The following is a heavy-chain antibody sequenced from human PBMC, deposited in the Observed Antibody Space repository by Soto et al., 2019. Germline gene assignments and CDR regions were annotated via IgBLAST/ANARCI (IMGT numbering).Heavy chain of an antibody. D-gene: IGHD2-2*01. CDR3: ARDRKEVVPAAMGGYYFDY. J-gene: IGHJ4*02. Sequence: ASVKVSCKASGYTFTGYYMHWVRQAPGQGLEWMGWINPNSGGTNYAQKFQGWVTMTRDTSISTAYMELSRLRSDDTAVYYCARDRKEVVPAAMGGYYFDYWGQGTLVTVSS. CDR1: GYTFTGYY. V-gene: IGHV1-2*04. CDR2: INPNSGGT.